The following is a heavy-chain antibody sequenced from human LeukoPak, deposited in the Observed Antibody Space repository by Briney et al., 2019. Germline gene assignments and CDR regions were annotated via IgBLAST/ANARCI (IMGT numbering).Heavy chain of an antibody. D-gene: IGHD6-6*01. CDR3: ARSLPKIYSSSSGGTFDY. CDR2: IYYSGST. J-gene: IGHJ4*02. Sequence: SETLSLTCTVSGGSISSSSYYWGWIRQPPGKGLEWMGSIYYSGSTYYNPSLKSRVTISVDTSKNQFSLKLSSVTAADTAVYYCARSLPKIYSSSSGGTFDYWGQGTLVTVSS. CDR1: GGSISSSSYY. V-gene: IGHV4-39*07.